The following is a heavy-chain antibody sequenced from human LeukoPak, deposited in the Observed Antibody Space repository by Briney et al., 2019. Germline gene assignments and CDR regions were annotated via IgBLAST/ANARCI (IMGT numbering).Heavy chain of an antibody. Sequence: SGGSLRLSCAASGFSFDDYDMNWVRQAPGKGLEWVSGINWNGGSTGYADSVKGRFTISRDNAKNSLYLQMNSLRAEDTALYYCARDLPQVECWGQGTLVTVSS. D-gene: IGHD2-15*01. CDR3: ARDLPQVEC. V-gene: IGHV3-20*04. CDR1: GFSFDDYD. CDR2: INWNGGST. J-gene: IGHJ4*02.